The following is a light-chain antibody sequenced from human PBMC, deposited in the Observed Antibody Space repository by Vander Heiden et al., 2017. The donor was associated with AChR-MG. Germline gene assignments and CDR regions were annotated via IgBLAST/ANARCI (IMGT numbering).Light chain of an antibody. Sequence: HSALTQPRSVSGSPGQSVTISCTGSSSDVGGYNNVSWYQQHPGIAPKLIIFDVSKRPSGVPDRFSGSKSGNTASLTISGLQAEDEADYSCCSYAGTYTWVFGEGTKLTVL. CDR3: CSYAGTYTWV. CDR1: SSDVGGYNN. V-gene: IGLV2-11*01. J-gene: IGLJ3*02. CDR2: DVS.